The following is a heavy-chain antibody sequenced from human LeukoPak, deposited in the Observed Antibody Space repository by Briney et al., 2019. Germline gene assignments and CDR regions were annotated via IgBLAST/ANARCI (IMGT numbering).Heavy chain of an antibody. V-gene: IGHV1-69*04. D-gene: IGHD3-10*01. CDR2: ILPFIGIP. CDR3: ARDERDVMVRGLTVFGMDV. Sequence: SVKVSCKASADTFSSYAISWVRLAPGQGLEWMGRILPFIGIPNYAQKFQGRVTITAEKSTNTVYMELSSVTSEDTAVYYCARDERDVMVRGLTVFGMDVWGQGTTVTVSS. CDR1: ADTFSSYA. J-gene: IGHJ6*02.